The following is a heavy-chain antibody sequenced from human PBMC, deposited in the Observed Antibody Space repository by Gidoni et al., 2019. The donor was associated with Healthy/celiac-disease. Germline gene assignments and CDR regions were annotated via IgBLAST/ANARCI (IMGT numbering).Heavy chain of an antibody. Sequence: QVQLVQSGAEVKKPGASVKVSCKASGYTFPSYYLHWVRQAPGQGLEWMGIINPSGGSTSYAQKFQGRVTMTRDTSTSTVYMELSSLRSEDTAVYYCARDLSVAAAATFYYYYYMDVWGKGTTVTVSS. CDR1: GYTFPSYY. CDR2: INPSGGST. V-gene: IGHV1-46*03. D-gene: IGHD6-13*01. J-gene: IGHJ6*03. CDR3: ARDLSVAAAATFYYYYYMDV.